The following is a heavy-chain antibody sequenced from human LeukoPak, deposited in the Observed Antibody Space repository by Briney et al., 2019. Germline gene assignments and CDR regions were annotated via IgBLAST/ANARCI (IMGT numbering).Heavy chain of an antibody. J-gene: IGHJ5*02. CDR1: GFTFKRYH. CDR3: GKDWSEAEAADLFDP. CDR2: IDGGGTNT. D-gene: IGHD2-15*01. Sequence: GGSLRLSCAASGFTFKRYHMSWVRQAPGKGLDWVSSIDGGGTNTYYADSVKGRFTISRDNSKNTLYLHMDGLRAEDTAIYYCGKDWSEAEAADLFDPRGQGTLVTVSS. V-gene: IGHV3-23*01.